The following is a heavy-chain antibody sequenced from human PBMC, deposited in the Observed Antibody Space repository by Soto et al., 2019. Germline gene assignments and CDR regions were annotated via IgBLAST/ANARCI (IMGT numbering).Heavy chain of an antibody. Sequence: SLKVSCKASGGTFSSYSISWVRQAPGQGLEWMGGIIPIFGTANYAQKFQGRVTLTTDTSTSTVYMELSGLRSEDTAVYYCAREVKTASYYYGMDVWGQGTTVTVSS. J-gene: IGHJ6*02. CDR3: AREVKTASYYYGMDV. CDR2: IIPIFGTA. CDR1: GGTFSSYS. V-gene: IGHV1-69*05.